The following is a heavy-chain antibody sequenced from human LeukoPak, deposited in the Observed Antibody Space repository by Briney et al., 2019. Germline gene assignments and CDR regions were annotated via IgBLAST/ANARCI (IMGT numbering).Heavy chain of an antibody. CDR2: IYYSGST. Sequence: SQTLSLTCTVSGGSISSGGYYWSWIRQHPGKGLGWIVYIYYSGSTYYNPSLKSRVTISVDTSKNQFSLKLSSVTAADTAVYYCVVADGYIDAFDIWGQGTMVTVSS. D-gene: IGHD5-24*01. CDR3: VVADGYIDAFDI. CDR1: GGSISSGGYY. V-gene: IGHV4-31*03. J-gene: IGHJ3*02.